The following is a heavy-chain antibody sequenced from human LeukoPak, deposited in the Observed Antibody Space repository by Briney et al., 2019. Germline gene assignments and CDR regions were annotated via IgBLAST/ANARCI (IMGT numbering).Heavy chain of an antibody. Sequence: GGSLRLSCAASGFTVSSNYMSWVRQAPGKGLEWVSRVSNDGSSTAYADSVRGRFTISRDNAKNTLYLQMNSLRAEDTAVYYCVGAAADTTPRPWGQGTLVTVSS. CDR3: VGAAADTTPRP. CDR2: VSNDGSST. J-gene: IGHJ4*02. CDR1: GFTVSSNY. D-gene: IGHD6-13*01. V-gene: IGHV3-74*01.